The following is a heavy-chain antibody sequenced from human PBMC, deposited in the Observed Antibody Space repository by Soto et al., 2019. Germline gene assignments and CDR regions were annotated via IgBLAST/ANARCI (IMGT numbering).Heavy chain of an antibody. J-gene: IGHJ3*02. CDR1: GGSISSSSYY. CDR2: SYYSGST. V-gene: IGHV4-39*01. Sequence: PSETLSLTCTASGGSISSSSYYWGWIRQPPGKGLEWIGSSYYSGSTYYNPSLKSRVTISVDTSKNQFSLKLSSVTAADTAVYYCASIAAAGTGDAFDIWGQGTMVTVSS. D-gene: IGHD6-13*01. CDR3: ASIAAAGTGDAFDI.